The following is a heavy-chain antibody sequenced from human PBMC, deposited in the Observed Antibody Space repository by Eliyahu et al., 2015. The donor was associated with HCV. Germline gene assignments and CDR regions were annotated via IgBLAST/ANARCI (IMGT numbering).Heavy chain of an antibody. CDR3: ARMYGSGSYYYYYGMDV. CDR2: IDXDDDK. D-gene: IGHD3-10*01. V-gene: IGHV2-70*15. CDR1: GFSLSXSGMC. J-gene: IGHJ6*02. Sequence: QVTLRESGPALVKPTQTLTLTCTFSGFSLSXSGMCVXWIRQPPGKALEWLARIDXDDDKYYSTSLKXRLTISKDTSKNQVVLTMTNMDPVDTATYYCARMYGSGSYYYYYGMDVWGQGTTVTVSS.